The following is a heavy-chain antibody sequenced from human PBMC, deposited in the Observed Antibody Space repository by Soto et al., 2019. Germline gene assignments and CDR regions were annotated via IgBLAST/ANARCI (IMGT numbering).Heavy chain of an antibody. CDR2: INHTGPT. CDR1: GGPFSSHT. V-gene: IGHV4-34*01. D-gene: IGHD3-16*01. J-gene: IGHJ4*02. CDR3: ARGRRWGQSVKGLDY. Sequence: LHKGGAGRLNPWGPRAPPRPGFGGPFSSHTWPWIAKPPGKGLEWVGEINHTGPTNYNPSLKSGVSESVDTSKNQFSLKLTSVTAADTAVYYCARGRRWGQSVKGLDYWGQGTLVTVSS.